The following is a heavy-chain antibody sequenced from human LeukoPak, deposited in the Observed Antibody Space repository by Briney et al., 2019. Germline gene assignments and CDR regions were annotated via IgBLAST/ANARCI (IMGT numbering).Heavy chain of an antibody. CDR3: VKGEYSSTWLLDY. Sequence: GGSLRLSCSASGFTFSSYAMYWVRQAPGKGLESVSTISSNGVTTYHEDSVKGRFTISRDNSKNTLYLQMSSLRPDDTAVYYCVKGEYSSTWLLDYWGQGTLVTVSS. V-gene: IGHV3-64D*06. D-gene: IGHD6-13*01. J-gene: IGHJ4*02. CDR1: GFTFSSYA. CDR2: ISSNGVTT.